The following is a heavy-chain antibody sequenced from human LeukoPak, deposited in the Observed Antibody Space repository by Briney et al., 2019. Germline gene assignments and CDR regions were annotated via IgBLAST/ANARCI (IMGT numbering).Heavy chain of an antibody. J-gene: IGHJ5*01. CDR2: VLGNGVTT. V-gene: IGHV3-23*01. CDR3: AKGLGEFASAPDS. CDR1: GFTFSNFG. D-gene: IGHD6-6*01. Sequence: GGSLRLACAASGFTFSNFGMSWVRQAPGKGLEWVSAVLGNGVTTYYADSVKGRFIISRDNSQNRLFLQVNSLRVEDTAVYYCAKGLGEFASAPDSWGQGTLVTVSS.